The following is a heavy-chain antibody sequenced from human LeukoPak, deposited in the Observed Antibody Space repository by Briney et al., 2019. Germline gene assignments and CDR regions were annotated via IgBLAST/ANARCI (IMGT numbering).Heavy chain of an antibody. J-gene: IGHJ4*02. CDR1: GGSFSGYY. Sequence: SETLSLTCAVYGGSFSGYYWSWIRQPPGKGLEWIGEINHSGSTNYNPSLKSRVTISVDTSKNQFSLKLSSVTVADTAVYYCARIYYDYIWGSYRSPRDFDYWGQGTLVTVSS. CDR3: ARIYYDYIWGSYRSPRDFDY. D-gene: IGHD3-16*02. CDR2: INHSGST. V-gene: IGHV4-34*01.